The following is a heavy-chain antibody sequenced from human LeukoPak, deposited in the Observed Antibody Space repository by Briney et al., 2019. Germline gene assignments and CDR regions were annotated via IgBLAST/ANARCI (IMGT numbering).Heavy chain of an antibody. CDR3: ARDDGADWNIDY. V-gene: IGHV1-69*04. CDR1: GGTFSSYA. CDR2: IIPILGIA. Sequence: SVKVSCKASGGTFSSYAISCVRQAPGQGREWMGRIIPILGIANYAQKFQGRDTITADKSTSTAYMELNSVRSDDTAVYYCARDDGADWNIDYWGQGTLVTVSS. D-gene: IGHD1/OR15-1a*01. J-gene: IGHJ4*02.